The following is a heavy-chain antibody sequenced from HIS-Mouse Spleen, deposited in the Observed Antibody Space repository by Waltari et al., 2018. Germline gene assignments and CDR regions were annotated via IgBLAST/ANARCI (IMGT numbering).Heavy chain of an antibody. CDR2: MNPNSGNT. J-gene: IGHJ4*02. CDR3: ARGHDYSNYFDY. Sequence: QVQLVQSGAEVKKPGAAVRVSCKASGNTFTSYEIKRVRQATEQGLEWRGWMNPNSGNTGYAQKFQGRVTMTRNTSIITAYMELSSLRSEDTAVYSCARGHDYSNYFDYWGQGTLVTVSS. V-gene: IGHV1-8*01. CDR1: GNTFTSYE. D-gene: IGHD4-4*01.